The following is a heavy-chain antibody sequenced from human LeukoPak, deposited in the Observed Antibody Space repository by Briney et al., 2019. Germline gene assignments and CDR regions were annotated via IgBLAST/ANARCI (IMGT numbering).Heavy chain of an antibody. CDR1: GFTFNNYA. CDR3: AKDGVVGSRRNYMDV. J-gene: IGHJ6*03. Sequence: GGSLRLSCAASGFTFNNYAMNWVRQAPGKGLEWVSYIVGSGGNTKYADSVKGRFTISRDSSKNTLYLQMNSLRAEDTALYYCAKDGVVGSRRNYMDVWGKGTTVTVSS. D-gene: IGHD1-26*01. CDR2: IVGSGGNT. V-gene: IGHV3-23*01.